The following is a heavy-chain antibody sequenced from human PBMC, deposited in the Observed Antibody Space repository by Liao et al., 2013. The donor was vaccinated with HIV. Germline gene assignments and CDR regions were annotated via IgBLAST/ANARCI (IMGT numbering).Heavy chain of an antibody. CDR3: AITVTTMIEYFQH. J-gene: IGHJ1*01. V-gene: IGHV4-61*02. D-gene: IGHD4-11*01. CDR2: IYTSGST. Sequence: QVRLQESGPGLVKPSQTLSLTCTVSGDLIRRDNYYWTWIRQPAGKGLEWIGHIYTSGSTNYNPSLKSRVTMSVDTSKNQFSLKLSSVTAADTAVYYCAITVTTMIEYFQHWGQGTLVIVS. CDR1: GDLIRRDNYY.